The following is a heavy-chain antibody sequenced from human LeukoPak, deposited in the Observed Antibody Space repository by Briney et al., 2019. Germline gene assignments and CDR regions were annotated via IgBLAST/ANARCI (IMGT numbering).Heavy chain of an antibody. CDR2: INSDGSST. CDR3: ARGVTMATISPYVY. J-gene: IGHJ4*02. Sequence: GGSLRLSCAASGFTFSSYWMHWVRQAPGKGLVWVSRINSDGSSTSYADSVQGRFTISRDNAKNTLYLHMNSLRAEDTAVYYCARGVTMATISPYVYWGQGTLVTVSS. D-gene: IGHD5-24*01. CDR1: GFTFSSYW. V-gene: IGHV3-74*01.